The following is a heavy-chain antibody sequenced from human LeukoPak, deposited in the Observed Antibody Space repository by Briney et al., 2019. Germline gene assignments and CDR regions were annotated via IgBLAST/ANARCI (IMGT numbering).Heavy chain of an antibody. V-gene: IGHV3-11*01. J-gene: IGHJ4*02. CDR2: ISSSGSTI. Sequence: GGSLRLSCAASGFTFSDYYMSWIRQAPGKGLEWVSYISSSGSTIYYADSVKGRFTISRDNAKNSLYLQMNSLRAEDTAVYYCAGQQPNAAAVPLWGQGTLVTVSS. CDR1: GFTFSDYY. D-gene: IGHD6-13*01. CDR3: AGQQPNAAAVPL.